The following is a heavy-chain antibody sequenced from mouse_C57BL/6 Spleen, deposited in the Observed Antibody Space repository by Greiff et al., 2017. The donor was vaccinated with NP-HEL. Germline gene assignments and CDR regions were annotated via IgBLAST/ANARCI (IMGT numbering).Heavy chain of an antibody. CDR1: GYAFSSSW. CDR2: IYPGDGDT. Sequence: VQLQQSGPELVKPGASVKISCKASGYAFSSSWMNWVKQRPGKGLEWIGRIYPGDGDTNYNGKFKGKATLTADKSSSTAYMQLSSLTSEDSAVYFCAKRDYGYDGYAMDYWGHGTSVTVSS. J-gene: IGHJ4*01. CDR3: AKRDYGYDGYAMDY. V-gene: IGHV1-82*01. D-gene: IGHD2-2*01.